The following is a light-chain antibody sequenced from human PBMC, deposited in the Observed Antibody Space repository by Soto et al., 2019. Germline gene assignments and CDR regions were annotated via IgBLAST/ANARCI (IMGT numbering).Light chain of an antibody. CDR1: SSNIGAGYD. CDR3: QSYDSSLSGYV. CDR2: GNS. Sequence: QSVLTQPPSVSGAPGQRGTISCTGSSSNIGAGYDVPWYQQLPGTAPKLLIYGNSNRPSGVPDRFSGSKSGTSASLAITGLQAEDEADYYCQSYDSSLSGYVFGTGTKLTVL. J-gene: IGLJ1*01. V-gene: IGLV1-40*01.